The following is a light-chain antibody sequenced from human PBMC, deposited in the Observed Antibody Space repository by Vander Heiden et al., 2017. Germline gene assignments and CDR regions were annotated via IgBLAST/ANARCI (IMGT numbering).Light chain of an antibody. CDR1: RSNIGADYD. CDR2: GNT. Sequence: QSVLTQPPSVSGAPGQRVTLSCTGSRSNIGADYDVHWDHQLPGTVPKLLIYGNTNRPSGVPDRFSGSKSGTSASLAITGLQAEDEADYYCQSYDSSLGDWVFGGGTKLTVL. V-gene: IGLV1-40*01. J-gene: IGLJ3*02. CDR3: QSYDSSLGDWV.